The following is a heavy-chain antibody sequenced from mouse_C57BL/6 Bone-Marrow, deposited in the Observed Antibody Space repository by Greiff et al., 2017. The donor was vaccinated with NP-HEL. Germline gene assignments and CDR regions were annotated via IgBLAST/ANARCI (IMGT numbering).Heavy chain of an antibody. CDR3: ARYDYGFYYFDY. V-gene: IGHV1-55*01. CDR1: GYTFTSYW. J-gene: IGHJ2*01. D-gene: IGHD2-4*01. CDR2: IYPGSGST. Sequence: QVQLQQPGAELVKPGASVKMSCKASGYTFTSYWITWVKQRPGQGLEWIGDIYPGSGSTNYNEKFKSKATLTVDTSSSTAYMQLSSLTSEDSAVYCWARYDYGFYYFDYWDQGTTLTVSS.